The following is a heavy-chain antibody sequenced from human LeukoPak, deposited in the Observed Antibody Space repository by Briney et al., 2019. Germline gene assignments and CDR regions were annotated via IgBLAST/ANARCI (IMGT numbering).Heavy chain of an antibody. Sequence: PGGSLRLSCAASGFTFSSYWMTWVRQAPGKGLEWVANIKQEGSEKYYVDSVKGRFTISRDNAKNSLYLQMSSLRAEDTAVYYCARGGSPPEALGDAFDIWGQGTMVTVSS. CDR3: ARGGSPPEALGDAFDI. J-gene: IGHJ3*02. V-gene: IGHV3-7*02. D-gene: IGHD1-26*01. CDR1: GFTFSSYW. CDR2: IKQEGSEK.